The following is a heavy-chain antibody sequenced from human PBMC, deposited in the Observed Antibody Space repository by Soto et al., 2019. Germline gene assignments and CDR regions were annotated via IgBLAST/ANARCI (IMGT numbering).Heavy chain of an antibody. CDR3: ARGRPGRGTDCCPIEY. J-gene: IGHJ4*02. Sequence: EVQLVVSGGGLVQPGGSLRLSCAASGFTVSSNYMSWVRQAPGKGLESVSFIYRGGTTYYADSVKGRFTITRDSSKNTVFLQMNTLRAEDTAVYYCARGRPGRGTDCCPIEYWGQGILVIVSS. D-gene: IGHD2-21*02. CDR2: IYRGGTT. V-gene: IGHV3-66*01. CDR1: GFTVSSNY.